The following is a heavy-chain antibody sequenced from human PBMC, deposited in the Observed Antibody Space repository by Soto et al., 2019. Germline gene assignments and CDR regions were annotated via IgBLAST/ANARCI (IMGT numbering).Heavy chain of an antibody. J-gene: IGHJ6*02. CDR1: GYSFTSYW. Sequence: PGESLKISCKGSGYSFTSYWISWVRQMPGKGQEWMGRIDPSDSYTNYSPSFQGHVTISADKSISTAYLQWSSLKASDTAMYYCATPALYCSSTSCYYYYGMDVWGQGTTVTVS. D-gene: IGHD2-2*01. CDR3: ATPALYCSSTSCYYYYGMDV. CDR2: IDPSDSYT. V-gene: IGHV5-10-1*01.